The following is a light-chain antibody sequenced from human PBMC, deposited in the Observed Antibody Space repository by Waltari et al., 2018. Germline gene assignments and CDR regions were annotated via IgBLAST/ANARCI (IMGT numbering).Light chain of an antibody. Sequence: QSTLTQPPSASGTPGQRVTISCSGSSSNIGPNLATWYPQLPGKAPKLLVYRHDQRPSGVPDRFSGSKSGTSASLAISGLQSEDEADYYCAAWDDSLSGHWVFGGGTKVTVL. CDR2: RHD. CDR1: SSNIGPNL. CDR3: AAWDDSLSGHWV. J-gene: IGLJ2*01. V-gene: IGLV1-44*01.